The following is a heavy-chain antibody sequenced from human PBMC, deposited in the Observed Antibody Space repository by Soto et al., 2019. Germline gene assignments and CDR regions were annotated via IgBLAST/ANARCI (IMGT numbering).Heavy chain of an antibody. J-gene: IGHJ6*03. V-gene: IGHV1-8*01. D-gene: IGHD3-10*01. CDR1: GYTFTSYD. Sequence: ASVKVSCKASGYTFTSYDINWVRQATGQGLEWMGWMNPNSGNTGYAQKFQGRVTMTRNTSISTAYMELSSLRSEDTAVYYCARDGSGSYFDYYYYMDVWGKGTTVTVSS. CDR3: ARDGSGSYFDYYYYMDV. CDR2: MNPNSGNT.